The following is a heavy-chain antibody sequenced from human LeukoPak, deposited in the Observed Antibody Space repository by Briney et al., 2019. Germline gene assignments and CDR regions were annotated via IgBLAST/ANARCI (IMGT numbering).Heavy chain of an antibody. D-gene: IGHD6-13*01. V-gene: IGHV4-38-2*02. CDR1: GYSISSGYY. CDR2: IYHSGST. J-gene: IGHJ4*02. CDR3: ARGYIAAAPAFDY. Sequence: SETLSLTCTVSGYSISSGYYWGWIRQPPGKGLEWIGSIYHSGSTYYNPSLKSRVTISVDTSKNQFSLKLSSVTAADTAVYYCARGYIAAAPAFDYWGQGALVTVSS.